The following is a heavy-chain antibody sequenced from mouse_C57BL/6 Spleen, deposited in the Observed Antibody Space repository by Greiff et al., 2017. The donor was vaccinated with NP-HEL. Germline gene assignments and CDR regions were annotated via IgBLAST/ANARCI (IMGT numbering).Heavy chain of an antibody. Sequence: QVQLQQSGAELVRPGTSVKMSCKASGYTFTNYWIGWAKQRPGHGLEWIGDIYPGGGYTNYNEKFKGKATLTADKSSSTAYMQFSSLTSEDSAIYYFARTYGSSYWYFDVWGTGTTVTVSS. CDR3: ARTYGSSYWYFDV. CDR2: IYPGGGYT. J-gene: IGHJ1*03. CDR1: GYTFTNYW. D-gene: IGHD1-1*01. V-gene: IGHV1-63*01.